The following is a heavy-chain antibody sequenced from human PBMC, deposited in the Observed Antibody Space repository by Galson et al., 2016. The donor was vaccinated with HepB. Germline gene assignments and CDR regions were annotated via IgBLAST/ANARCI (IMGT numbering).Heavy chain of an antibody. J-gene: IGHJ5*02. CDR3: ARDRNYYSSGSPLTT. CDR2: ISSSGSTI. D-gene: IGHD3-10*01. CDR1: GFTFSDYY. V-gene: IGHV3-11*04. Sequence: SLRLSCAASGFTFSDYYMSWIRQAPGKGLEWVSYISSSGSTIYYADSVKGRFTISRDNAKNSLYLQMNSLRAEDTAVYYCARDRNYYSSGSPLTTWGQGTLVTVSS.